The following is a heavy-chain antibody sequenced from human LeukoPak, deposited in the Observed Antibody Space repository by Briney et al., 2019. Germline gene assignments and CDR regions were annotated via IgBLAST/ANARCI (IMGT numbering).Heavy chain of an antibody. J-gene: IGHJ4*02. CDR3: AKDMGRYDYTRITYYFDY. V-gene: IGHV3-23*01. Sequence: HPGGSLRLSCAASGFTFSSYAMSWVRQAPGKGLEWVSAISGSGGSTYYADSVKGRFTISRDNSKDTLYLQMNSLRAEDTAVYYCAKDMGRYDYTRITYYFDYWGQGTLVTVSS. CDR1: GFTFSSYA. D-gene: IGHD3-16*01. CDR2: ISGSGGST.